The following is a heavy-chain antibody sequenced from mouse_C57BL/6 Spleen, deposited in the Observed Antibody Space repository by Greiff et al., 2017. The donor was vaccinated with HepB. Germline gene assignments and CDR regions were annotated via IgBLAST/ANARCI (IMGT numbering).Heavy chain of an antibody. CDR3: ARGIGERDYFDY. CDR1: GYTFTSYW. CDR2: IHPNSGST. V-gene: IGHV1-64*01. J-gene: IGHJ2*01. Sequence: VQLQQSGAELVKPGASVKLSCKASGYTFTSYWMHWVKQRPGQGLEWIGMIHPNSGSTNYNEKFKSKATLTVDKSSSTAYMQLSSLTSEDSAVYYCARGIGERDYFDYWGQGTTLTVSS. D-gene: IGHD3-1*01.